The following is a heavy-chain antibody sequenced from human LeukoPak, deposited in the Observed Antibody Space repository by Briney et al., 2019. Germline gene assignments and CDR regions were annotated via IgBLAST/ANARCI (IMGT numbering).Heavy chain of an antibody. CDR2: ISSSSSTI. V-gene: IGHV3-48*01. J-gene: IGHJ6*03. Sequence: GGSLRLSCAASGFTFSSYEMNWVRQAPGKGLEWVSYISSSSSTIYYADSVKGRFTISRDNAKNSLYLQMNSLRAEDTAVYYCARSYSSSWYTYYCMDVWGKGTTVTVSS. D-gene: IGHD6-13*01. CDR1: GFTFSSYE. CDR3: ARSYSSSWYTYYCMDV.